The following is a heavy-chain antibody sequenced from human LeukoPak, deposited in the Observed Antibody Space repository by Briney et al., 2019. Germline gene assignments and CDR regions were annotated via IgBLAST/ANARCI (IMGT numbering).Heavy chain of an antibody. D-gene: IGHD3-16*01. J-gene: IGHJ6*03. CDR1: GESISSFY. Sequence: PSETLSLTCSVSGESISSFYWSWVRQPAGRGLEWIGRIYNGASPDYNPSLQSRLTMSVDTSMNQVSLKLASVTAADTAVYYCARDDLARLGEFYMDVWGKGTTVTIS. V-gene: IGHV4-4*07. CDR3: ARDDLARLGEFYMDV. CDR2: IYNGASP.